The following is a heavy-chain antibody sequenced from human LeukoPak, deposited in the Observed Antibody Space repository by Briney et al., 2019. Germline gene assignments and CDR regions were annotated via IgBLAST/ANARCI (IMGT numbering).Heavy chain of an antibody. J-gene: IGHJ4*02. D-gene: IGHD3-22*01. Sequence: GSLRLSCAASGFTFSSYWMSWVRQAPGKGLEWVANIKQDGSEKYYVDSVKGRFTISRDNSKNTLYLQMNNLRAEDTAVYYCARAPRDYDSSGYYYLYWGQGTLVTVSS. CDR3: ARAPRDYDSSGYYYLY. CDR2: IKQDGSEK. V-gene: IGHV3-7*01. CDR1: GFTFSSYW.